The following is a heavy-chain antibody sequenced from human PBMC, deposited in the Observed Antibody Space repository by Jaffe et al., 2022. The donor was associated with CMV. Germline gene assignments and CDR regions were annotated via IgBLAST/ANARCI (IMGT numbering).Heavy chain of an antibody. D-gene: IGHD1-20*01. CDR3: ARDVRYKWNPTYDY. CDR1: GFTFSDYS. J-gene: IGHJ4*02. Sequence: QVQLVESGGGLVKPGGSLRLSCAATGFTFSDYSMTWIRQAPGKGLEWISYISDSGKTIHYAESVRGRFTISRDNAKNSLYLEMNSLRAEDTAVYYCARDVRYKWNPTYDYWGQGTLVTVSS. V-gene: IGHV3-11*01. CDR2: ISDSGKTI.